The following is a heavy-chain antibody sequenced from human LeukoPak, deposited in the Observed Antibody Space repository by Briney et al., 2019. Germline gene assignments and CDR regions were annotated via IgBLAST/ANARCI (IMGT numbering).Heavy chain of an antibody. D-gene: IGHD2-2*01. CDR3: AREWGPYCSSTSCYAGVGHYYYYGMDV. J-gene: IGHJ6*02. Sequence: GASVKVSCKASGYTFTGYYMHWVRQAPGQGLEWMGWINPNSGGTNYAQKFQGRVTMTRDTSISTAYMELSRLRSDDTAVYYCAREWGPYCSSTSCYAGVGHYYYYGMDVWGQGTTVTVSS. CDR1: GYTFTGYY. V-gene: IGHV1-2*02. CDR2: INPNSGGT.